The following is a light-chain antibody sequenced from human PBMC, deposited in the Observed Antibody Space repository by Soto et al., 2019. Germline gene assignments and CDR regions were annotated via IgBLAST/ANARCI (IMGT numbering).Light chain of an antibody. V-gene: IGKV1-39*01. CDR2: GAS. Sequence: DIQMTQSPASLAASLGERITISCRASQTISNYLNWYHQKPGEAPKILIYGASTLQSGVPSTVSGSGSRTEFTLSISSLHPEDFRTYYCHQSYNVPFTFGPGTKVDVK. CDR3: HQSYNVPFT. CDR1: QTISNY. J-gene: IGKJ3*01.